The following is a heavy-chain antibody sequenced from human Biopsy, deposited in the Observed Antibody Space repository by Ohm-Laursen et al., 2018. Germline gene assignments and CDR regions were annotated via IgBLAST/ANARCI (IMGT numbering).Heavy chain of an antibody. D-gene: IGHD1-26*01. Sequence: GTLSLTCTVSGGSISSYYWSWIRQPPGKGLEWIGYIYYTGCTNYNPSLKSRVTISVDTSMNHLSLRLTFVTAADTAVYYCARHAPSYSGSYWRYFDLWGRGTLVTVSS. CDR3: ARHAPSYSGSYWRYFDL. J-gene: IGHJ2*01. V-gene: IGHV4-59*08. CDR1: GGSISSYY. CDR2: IYYTGCT.